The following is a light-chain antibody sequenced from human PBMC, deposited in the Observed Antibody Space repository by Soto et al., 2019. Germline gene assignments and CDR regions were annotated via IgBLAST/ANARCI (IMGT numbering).Light chain of an antibody. CDR1: QDIKNY. J-gene: IGKJ2*02. CDR3: QQCDSVPCT. Sequence: IQMTQSPSSLSTCVGDRVTITCQASQDIKNYLIWYQHKAGRAPKLLIYDASTLETGVSSRFSGSGSGTHFTLTISSLQPADIATYYCQQCDSVPCTFGQGTKLEMK. V-gene: IGKV1-33*01. CDR2: DAS.